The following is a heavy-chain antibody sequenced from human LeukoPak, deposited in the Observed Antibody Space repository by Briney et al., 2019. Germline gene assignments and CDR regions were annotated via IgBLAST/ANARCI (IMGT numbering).Heavy chain of an antibody. V-gene: IGHV3-21*01. CDR2: ISSSSSYK. J-gene: IGHJ6*02. CDR3: ARVGSMVRGVIAPKDYYYGMDV. Sequence: GGSLRLSCAASGFTFSSYTMNWVRQAPGKGLEWVSSISSSSSYKYYADSVKGRFTISRDNAKNSLYLQMNSLRAEDTAVYYCARVGSMVRGVIAPKDYYYGMDVWGQGTTVTVSS. D-gene: IGHD3-10*01. CDR1: GFTFSSYT.